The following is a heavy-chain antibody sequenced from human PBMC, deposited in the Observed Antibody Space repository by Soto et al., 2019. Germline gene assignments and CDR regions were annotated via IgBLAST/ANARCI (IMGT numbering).Heavy chain of an antibody. J-gene: IGHJ6*02. CDR1: GFTFSSYA. Sequence: VGSLRLSCAASGFTFSSYAMSWVRQAPGKGLEWVSAISGSGGSTYYADSVKGRFTISRDNSKNTLYLQMNSLRAEDTAVYYCAKALRDYGGNPYYGMDVWGQGTTVTVSS. CDR2: ISGSGGST. CDR3: AKALRDYGGNPYYGMDV. D-gene: IGHD4-17*01. V-gene: IGHV3-23*01.